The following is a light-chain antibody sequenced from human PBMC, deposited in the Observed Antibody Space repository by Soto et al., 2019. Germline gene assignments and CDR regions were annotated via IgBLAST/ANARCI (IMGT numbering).Light chain of an antibody. CDR2: GAS. V-gene: IGKV3-15*01. J-gene: IGKJ1*01. CDR3: QQYNNWPAWM. CDR1: QSVSSN. Sequence: EIVMTQSPSTLSVYPGERATLSCRASQSVSSNLAWYQQKPGQAPRLLIYGASTRATGIPARFSGSGSGTEFTLTISSLQSEDFAVYYCQQYNNWPAWMFGQGTKVDI.